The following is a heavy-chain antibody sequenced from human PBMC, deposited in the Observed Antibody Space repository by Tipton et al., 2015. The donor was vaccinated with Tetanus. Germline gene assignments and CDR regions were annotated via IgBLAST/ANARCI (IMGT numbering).Heavy chain of an antibody. D-gene: IGHD6-6*01. CDR1: GGSISSGGYF. CDR3: ARDQGGGRVVRLNWFDP. CDR2: IYYSGST. Sequence: TLSLTCTVSGGSISSGGYFWNWIRQRPGKGPEWIGYIYYSGSTYYNPSLKSRVSMSVDTSKNQLFPNLTSLTAADTAVYYCARDQGGGRVVRLNWFDPWGQGTLVTVSS. V-gene: IGHV4-31*03. J-gene: IGHJ5*02.